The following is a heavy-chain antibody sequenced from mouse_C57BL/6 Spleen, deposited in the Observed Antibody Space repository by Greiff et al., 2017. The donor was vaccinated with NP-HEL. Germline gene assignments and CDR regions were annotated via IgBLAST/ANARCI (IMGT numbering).Heavy chain of an antibody. Sequence: QVQLQQPGAELVKPGASVKMSCKASGYTFTSYWITWVKQRPGQGLEWIGDIYPGSGSTNYNEKFKSKATLTVDTSSSTAYMQLSSLTSEDSAVYYCARRYITTVGCDYWGQGTTLTVSS. D-gene: IGHD1-1*01. CDR2: IYPGSGST. CDR3: ARRYITTVGCDY. J-gene: IGHJ2*01. CDR1: GYTFTSYW. V-gene: IGHV1-55*01.